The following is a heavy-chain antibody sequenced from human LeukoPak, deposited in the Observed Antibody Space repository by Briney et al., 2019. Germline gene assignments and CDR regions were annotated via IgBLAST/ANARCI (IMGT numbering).Heavy chain of an antibody. J-gene: IGHJ4*02. D-gene: IGHD2-2*01. CDR2: ISPYNGNT. CDR3: ARETASLDPATIAAWLDL. CDR1: GYPFTSYA. V-gene: IGHV1-18*04. Sequence: ASVRVSCHGSGYPFTSYAITWVRQAPGQGLEWMGWISPYNGNTNYAEKLRDRVTMTTDTSTSTAYMELRSLRSDDTAIYYCARETASLDPATIAAWLDLWGQGTLVTVSS.